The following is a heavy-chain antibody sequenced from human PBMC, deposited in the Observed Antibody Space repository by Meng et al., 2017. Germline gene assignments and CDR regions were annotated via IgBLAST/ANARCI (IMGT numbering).Heavy chain of an antibody. Sequence: VQLVESGGGLVKPGGSLRLSCAASGFTFSSYSMNWVRQAPGKGLEWVSSISSSSSYIYYADSVKGRFTISRDNAKNSLYLQMNSLRAEDTAVYYCARDPPSEWELLPPGDYWGQGTLVTVSS. J-gene: IGHJ4*02. CDR2: ISSSSSYI. CDR3: ARDPPSEWELLPPGDY. D-gene: IGHD1-26*01. CDR1: GFTFSSYS. V-gene: IGHV3-21*01.